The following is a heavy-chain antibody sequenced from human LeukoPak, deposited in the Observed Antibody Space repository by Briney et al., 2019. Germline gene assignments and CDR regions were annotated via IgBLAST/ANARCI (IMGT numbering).Heavy chain of an antibody. CDR3: TLCPAVAVPGDY. J-gene: IGHJ4*02. V-gene: IGHV5-51*01. Sequence: GESLKISCQGSGYSFTSYWIGWVRQMPGKGLEWMGIIYPSDSNTRYSPSFEGQVTISADKSISTAYLQWSSLKASDTAMYYCTLCPAVAVPGDYWGQGTLVTVSS. CDR2: IYPSDSNT. D-gene: IGHD6-19*01. CDR1: GYSFTSYW.